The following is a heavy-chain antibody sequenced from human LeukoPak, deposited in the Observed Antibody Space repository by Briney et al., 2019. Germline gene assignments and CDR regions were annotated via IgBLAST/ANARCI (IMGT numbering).Heavy chain of an antibody. CDR1: GGSISSSGYS. Sequence: PSQTLSLTCAVSGGSISSSGYSWSWIRQPPGKGLEWIGYIYHSGSTYYNPSLKSRVTISVDRSKNQFSLKLSSVTAADTAVYYCARAKIVVVPAAMKSRGAWFDPWGRGTLVTVSS. D-gene: IGHD2-2*01. V-gene: IGHV4-30-2*01. CDR3: ARAKIVVVPAAMKSRGAWFDP. J-gene: IGHJ5*02. CDR2: IYHSGST.